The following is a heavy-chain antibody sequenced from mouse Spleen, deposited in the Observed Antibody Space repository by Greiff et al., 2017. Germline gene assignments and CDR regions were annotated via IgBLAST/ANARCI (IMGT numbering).Heavy chain of an antibody. J-gene: IGHJ1*01. CDR3: ARWGYDQYFDV. CDR2: IDPSDSET. D-gene: IGHD2-14*01. Sequence: QVQLQQPGAELVRPGSSVKLSCKASGYTFTSYWMHWVKQRPIQGLEWIGNIDPSDSETHYNQKFKDKATLTVDKSSSTAYMQLSSLTSEDSAVYYCARWGYDQYFDVWGAGTTVTVSS. CDR1: GYTFTSYW. V-gene: IGHV1-52*01.